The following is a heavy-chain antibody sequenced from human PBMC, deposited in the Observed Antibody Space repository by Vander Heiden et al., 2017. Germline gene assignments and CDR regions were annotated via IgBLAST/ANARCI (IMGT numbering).Heavy chain of an antibody. J-gene: IGHJ6*02. CDR2: ISYDGSNK. CDR1: GFTFSSYA. V-gene: IGHV3-30*04. D-gene: IGHD6-13*01. CDR3: ARKASSSWIYYYYGRDV. Sequence: QVQLVESGGGVVQPGRSLRLSCAASGFTFSSYAMHWVRQAPGKGLEWVAVISYDGSNKYYADSVKGRFTISRDNSKNTLYLQMNSLRAEDTAVYYWARKASSSWIYYYYGRDVWGQGTTVTVSS.